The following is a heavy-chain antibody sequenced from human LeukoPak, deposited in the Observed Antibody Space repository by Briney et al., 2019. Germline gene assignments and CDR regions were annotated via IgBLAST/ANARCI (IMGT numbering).Heavy chain of an antibody. CDR3: ARELGGTKTGGFDI. CDR2: IGAAGAHT. V-gene: IGHV3-64*02. D-gene: IGHD1-14*01. Sequence: GGSLRLSCAASGFRFSYHDMHWVRQAPGKGLEFVSSIGAAGAHTFYADPVKGRFTISRDNFQSTMYLQMDGLRPEDSAVYYGARELGGTKTGGFDIWGQGTVVTVSS. CDR1: GFRFSYHD. J-gene: IGHJ3*02.